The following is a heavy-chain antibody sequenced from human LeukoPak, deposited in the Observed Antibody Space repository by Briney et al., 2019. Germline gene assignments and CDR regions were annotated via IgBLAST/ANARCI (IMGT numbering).Heavy chain of an antibody. CDR1: GYRFTSYW. Sequence: TTGEPLKISCKGSGYRFTSYWIGWVRQMPGKGLEWMGIIYPGDSDTRYSPSFQGQVTISADKSISTAYLQWSSLRASDTAMYYCARHQVEKDAFDIWGQGTMVTVSS. J-gene: IGHJ3*02. D-gene: IGHD2-15*01. CDR2: IYPGDSDT. V-gene: IGHV5-51*01. CDR3: ARHQVEKDAFDI.